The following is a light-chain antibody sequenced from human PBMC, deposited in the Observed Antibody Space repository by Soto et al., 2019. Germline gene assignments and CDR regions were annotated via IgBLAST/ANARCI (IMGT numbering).Light chain of an antibody. Sequence: LTHSPSFLSASLGDRVTITCRASQGISSYLAWYQQKPGQAPRLLIYGASNRATGIPDRFSGSGSGTDFTLTISRLEPEDFAVYYCQQYGSSPFTFGPGTKVDIK. CDR1: QGISSY. J-gene: IGKJ3*01. CDR2: GAS. V-gene: IGKV3-20*01. CDR3: QQYGSSPFT.